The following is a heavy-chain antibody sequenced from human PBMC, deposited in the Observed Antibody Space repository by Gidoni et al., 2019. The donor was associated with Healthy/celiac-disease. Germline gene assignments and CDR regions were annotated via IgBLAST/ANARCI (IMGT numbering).Heavy chain of an antibody. CDR1: GGSLSSSSYY. J-gene: IGHJ6*02. D-gene: IGHD3-9*01. CDR3: ARRYDILTGYYALGNYYYGMDV. Sequence: QLQLQESGPGLVKPSETLSLTCTVSGGSLSSSSYYCGWLRQPPGKGLEWIGGIYYSGSTDYNPSLKSRVTISVDTSKNQFSLKLSSVTAADTAVYYCARRYDILTGYYALGNYYYGMDVWGQGTTVTVSS. CDR2: IYYSGST. V-gene: IGHV4-39*01.